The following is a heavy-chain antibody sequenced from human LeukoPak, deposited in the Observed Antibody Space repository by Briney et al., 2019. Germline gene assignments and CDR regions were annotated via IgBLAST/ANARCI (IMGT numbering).Heavy chain of an antibody. J-gene: IGHJ3*02. CDR3: ARGYSNHAFDI. CDR1: GGSIISYY. CDR2: IYYSGST. Sequence: SETLSLTCTVSGGSIISYYWGWIRQPPGKGLEWIGYIYYSGSTNYNPSLKSRVTISVDTSKNQFSLKLSSVTAADTAVYYCARGYSNHAFDIWGQGTMVTVSS. D-gene: IGHD4-11*01. V-gene: IGHV4-59*01.